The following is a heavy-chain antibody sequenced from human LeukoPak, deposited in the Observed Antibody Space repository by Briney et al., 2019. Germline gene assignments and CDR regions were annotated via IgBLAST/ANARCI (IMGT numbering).Heavy chain of an antibody. CDR2: ISAYNGNT. V-gene: IGHV1-18*01. J-gene: IGHJ4*02. CDR3: ARDFFHGHCSGLTCFLLDS. CDR1: GYTFTSYG. D-gene: IGHD2-15*01. Sequence: ASVKVSCKASGYTFTSYGITWVRQAPGQGLEWMGWISAYNGNTNYAQKFQGRLTMATDTFTNTAYMELRSLRPDDTAVYYCARDFFHGHCSGLTCFLLDSWGQGSLVTVSS.